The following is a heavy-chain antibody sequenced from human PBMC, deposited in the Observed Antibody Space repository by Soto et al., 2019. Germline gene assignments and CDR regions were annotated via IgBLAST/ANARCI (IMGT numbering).Heavy chain of an antibody. CDR3: ARDPIPGTPDYLDY. Sequence: QVHLVGSGGGVVQPGRSLRLSCVASGFTFSTHVLRWVRQAPGKGLEWVADASPTETIKIYADSVKGRFTISRDNSRSTLYLQMNSLRPEDTAIYYCARDPIPGTPDYLDYWGQGTLVTVSS. CDR1: GFTFSTHV. CDR2: ASPTETIK. J-gene: IGHJ4*02. D-gene: IGHD2-2*01. V-gene: IGHV3-30-3*01.